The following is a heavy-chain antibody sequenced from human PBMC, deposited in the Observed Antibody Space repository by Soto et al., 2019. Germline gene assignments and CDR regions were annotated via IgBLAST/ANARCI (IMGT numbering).Heavy chain of an antibody. CDR1: GFTFSGSA. V-gene: IGHV3-73*02. J-gene: IGHJ4*02. D-gene: IGHD7-27*01. CDR3: PSGRTNSVG. CDR2: IRSKANSYST. Sequence: EVQLVESGGGLVQPGGSLKLSCAASGFTFSGSAMHWVRQASWKGLEWVGRIRSKANSYSTAYAASGTGRFTISRDDSKNTAFLQMTSLKTEDTAVYYCPSGRTNSVGWGQGTLLTVSS.